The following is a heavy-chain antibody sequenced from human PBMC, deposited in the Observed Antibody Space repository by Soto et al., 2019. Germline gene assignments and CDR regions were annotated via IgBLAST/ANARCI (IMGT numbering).Heavy chain of an antibody. Sequence: PSETLSLTCAVYGESLSGNSWSWIRQPPGEGLEWIGEISHSGDTNYNPSLKSRVTISVDTSKNQFSLRLSSMTAADTAVYYCARGQSLDPYWGQGTLVPVSS. CDR3: ARGQSLDPY. D-gene: IGHD6-19*01. CDR1: GESLSGNS. V-gene: IGHV4-34*01. J-gene: IGHJ4*02. CDR2: ISHSGDT.